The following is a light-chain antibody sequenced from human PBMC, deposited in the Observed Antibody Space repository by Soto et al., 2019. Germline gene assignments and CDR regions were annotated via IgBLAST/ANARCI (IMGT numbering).Light chain of an antibody. Sequence: QSALPQPTSVSGSPGQSITISCTGNSNDIGAYDFVSWYQQHPGRAPRLLIHGVRNRPSGISSRFSASKSGPTASLTISGLQAEDEADYYCSSFTTYRFYVFGPGTKVTVL. CDR1: SNDIGAYDF. CDR2: GVR. CDR3: SSFTTYRFYV. V-gene: IGLV2-14*01. J-gene: IGLJ1*01.